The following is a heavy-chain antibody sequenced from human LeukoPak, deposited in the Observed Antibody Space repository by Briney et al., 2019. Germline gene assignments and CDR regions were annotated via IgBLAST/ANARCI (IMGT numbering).Heavy chain of an antibody. Sequence: GGSLRLSCAASGFTFSSYSMYWVRQAPGKGLEWVSSITSNTAHTYYADSVKGRFTISRDNAKNSLYLQMNSLRAEDTAVYYCARDVAYGDYVLGYFVYWGQGTLVTVSS. CDR3: ARDVAYGDYVLGYFVY. CDR2: ITSNTAHT. J-gene: IGHJ4*02. V-gene: IGHV3-21*01. CDR1: GFTFSSYS. D-gene: IGHD4-17*01.